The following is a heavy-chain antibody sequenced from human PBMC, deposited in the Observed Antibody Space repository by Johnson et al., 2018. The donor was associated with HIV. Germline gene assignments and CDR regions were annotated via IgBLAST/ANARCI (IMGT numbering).Heavy chain of an antibody. J-gene: IGHJ3*02. CDR2: ISWNSGSI. Sequence: VQLVESGGGLVQPGRSLRLSCAASGFTFDDYAMHWVRQAPGKGLGWVSGISWNSGSIGYADSVKGRVTIARDNSTNTLYRQMNSLRAEYTAIYYCAKCIWGSSLIDAFDIWGQGTMVTVSS. V-gene: IGHV3-9*01. CDR3: AKCIWGSSLIDAFDI. CDR1: GFTFDDYA. D-gene: IGHD6-13*01.